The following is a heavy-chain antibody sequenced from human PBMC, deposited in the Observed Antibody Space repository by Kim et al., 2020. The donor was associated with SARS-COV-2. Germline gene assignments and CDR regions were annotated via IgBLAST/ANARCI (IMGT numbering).Heavy chain of an antibody. D-gene: IGHD5-12*01. CDR3: ARELYSFGRGGRIDY. V-gene: IGHV3-30*04. J-gene: IGHJ4*02. CDR1: GFTFSSFA. CDR2: ISYDGSDK. Sequence: GGSLRLSCAASGFTFSSFAIHWVRQAPGKGLDWVSVISYDGSDKSYADSVKGRFTISRDNSKNTLYLQMNSLGAEDTAVYYCARELYSFGRGGRIDYWGQGTRVTVSS.